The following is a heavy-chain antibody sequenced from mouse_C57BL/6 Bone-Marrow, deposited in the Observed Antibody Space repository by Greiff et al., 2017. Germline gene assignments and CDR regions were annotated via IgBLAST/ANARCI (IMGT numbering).Heavy chain of an antibody. CDR3: GRETSNRIAY. Sequence: VQLQQSGAELARPGASVKMSCKASGYTFTSYTMHWVKQRPGQGLEWIGYINPSSGYTKYNQKFKDKATLTADKSSSTAYMQLSSLTSEDSAVYYCGRETSNRIAYWGQGTLVTVSA. D-gene: IGHD2-5*01. V-gene: IGHV1-4*01. CDR2: INPSSGYT. J-gene: IGHJ3*01. CDR1: GYTFTSYT.